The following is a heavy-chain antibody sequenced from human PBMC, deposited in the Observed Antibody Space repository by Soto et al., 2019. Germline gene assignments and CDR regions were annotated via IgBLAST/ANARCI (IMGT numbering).Heavy chain of an antibody. CDR3: ARVSGSYYYGMDV. CDR1: GGSFSDFY. V-gene: IGHV4-34*01. Sequence: SETLSLTCAVYGGSFSDFYWSWIRQPPGKGLEWIGEINHSGSTNYNPSLKSRVTISVDKSKNQFSLKLSSVTAADTAVYYCARVSGSYYYGMDVWGQGTTVTVSS. CDR2: INHSGST. J-gene: IGHJ6*02. D-gene: IGHD1-26*01.